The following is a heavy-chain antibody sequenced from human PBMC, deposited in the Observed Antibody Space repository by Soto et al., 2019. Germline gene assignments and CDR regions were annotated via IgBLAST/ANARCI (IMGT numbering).Heavy chain of an antibody. V-gene: IGHV1-18*01. CDR3: ARDIAARRGALGWYFDL. J-gene: IGHJ2*01. CDR1: GYTFTSYG. Sequence: QVQLVQSGAEVKKPGASVKVSCKASGYTFTSYGITWVRQAPGQGLEWMGWISAYNGNTNYAQKLRGRVTMTTDTSTSTAYMELRSLRSDDTAVYYCARDIAARRGALGWYFDLWGRGTLVTVSS. D-gene: IGHD6-6*01. CDR2: ISAYNGNT.